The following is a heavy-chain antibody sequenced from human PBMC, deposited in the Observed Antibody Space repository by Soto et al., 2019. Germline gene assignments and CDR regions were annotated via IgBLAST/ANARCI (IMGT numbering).Heavy chain of an antibody. J-gene: IGHJ6*02. V-gene: IGHV1-2*02. CDR2: INPNSGGT. CDR1: GYTFSDYY. Sequence: ASVKVSCKASGYTFSDYYIHWVRQAPGQGLEWMGWINPNSGGTKYAPKFQGGVTMTRDTSITTAYMELSRLRAEDTAVYYCATNNTPGGMDVWGQGTTVTVSS. D-gene: IGHD1-20*01. CDR3: ATNNTPGGMDV.